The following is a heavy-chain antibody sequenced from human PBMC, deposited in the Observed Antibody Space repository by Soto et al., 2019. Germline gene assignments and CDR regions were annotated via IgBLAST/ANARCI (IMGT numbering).Heavy chain of an antibody. D-gene: IGHD2-15*01. CDR1: GGSIPSSH. Sequence: QVHLLESGPGLVKPSETLSLTCVVSGGSIPSSHCSWVRQVPGNGLEWIACTAYTGNTNYNPALKSRGTISMDADKNQLTLKLNSMTAADKAVYYYAREMHASCTTDLTPWGQGTLGTVAS. J-gene: IGHJ5*02. CDR3: AREMHASCTTDLTP. V-gene: IGHV4-59*01. CDR2: TAYTGNT.